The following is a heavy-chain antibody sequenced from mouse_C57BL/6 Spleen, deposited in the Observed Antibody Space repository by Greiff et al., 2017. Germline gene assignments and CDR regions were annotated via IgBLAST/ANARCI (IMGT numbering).Heavy chain of an antibody. Sequence: QVQLQQSGAELVKPGASVKLSCKASGYTFTSYWMHWVKQRPGQGLEWIGMIHPNSGSTNYNAKFKSKDTLTVDKSSSTAYMQLSSLTSVDSAVYYCARPYYGSSYPWYFDVWGTGTTVTVSS. V-gene: IGHV1-64*01. CDR1: GYTFTSYW. CDR2: IHPNSGST. CDR3: ARPYYGSSYPWYFDV. D-gene: IGHD1-1*01. J-gene: IGHJ1*03.